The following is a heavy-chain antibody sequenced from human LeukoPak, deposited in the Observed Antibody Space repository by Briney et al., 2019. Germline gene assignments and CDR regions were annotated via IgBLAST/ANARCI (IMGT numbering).Heavy chain of an antibody. D-gene: IGHD5-18*01. Sequence: ASVKVSCKASGYTFTNYGISWVRQAPGQGLEWMGWISAYSGNTNYVEKFQGRVTMTTDTSTITAYMALRSLRSDDTAVYYCARDIATIQHQDWGQGTLVTVPS. CDR3: ARDIATIQHQD. CDR2: ISAYSGNT. CDR1: GYTFTNYG. J-gene: IGHJ4*02. V-gene: IGHV1-18*01.